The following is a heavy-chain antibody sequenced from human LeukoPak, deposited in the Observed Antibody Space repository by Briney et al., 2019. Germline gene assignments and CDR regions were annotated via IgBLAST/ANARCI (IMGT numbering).Heavy chain of an antibody. CDR3: ARSLGKEDGSGSDFDY. V-gene: IGHV1-18*01. J-gene: IGHJ4*02. CDR1: GYTFTSYG. D-gene: IGHD3-16*01. CDR2: ISAYNGNT. Sequence: ASVKVSCKASGYTFTSYGISWVRQAPGQGLEWMGWISAYNGNTNYAQKLQGRVTMTTDTSTSTAYMELRSLRSDDTAVYYCARSLGKEDGSGSDFDYWGQGTLVTVSS.